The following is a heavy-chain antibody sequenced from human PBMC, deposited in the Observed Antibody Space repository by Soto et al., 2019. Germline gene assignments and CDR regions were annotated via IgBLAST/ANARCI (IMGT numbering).Heavy chain of an antibody. CDR2: ISSSGSTI. CDR3: AREGSYYYDSSGPTFIYYGMHV. CDR1: VFTFSSYE. J-gene: IGHJ6*01. Sequence: GGSLRLSCASSVFTFSSYEMNCVRHSPGKWLEWVSYISSSGSTIYYADSVKGRFTISRDNAKNSLYLQMNSLRAEDTAVYYCAREGSYYYDSSGPTFIYYGMHVWGQGTTVSVSS. D-gene: IGHD3-22*01. V-gene: IGHV3-48*03.